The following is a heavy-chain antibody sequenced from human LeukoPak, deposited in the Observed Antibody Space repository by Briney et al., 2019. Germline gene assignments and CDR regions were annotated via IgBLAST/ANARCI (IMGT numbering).Heavy chain of an antibody. CDR2: INPSGGST. CDR3: RVSSGWSTDAFDI. CDR1: GYTFTSYY. Sequence: GASVKVSCKASGYTFTSYYMHWVRQAPGQGLEWMGIINPSGGSTSYAQKFQGRVTTTRDTSTSTVYMELSSLRSEDTAVYYCRVSSGWSTDAFDIWGQGTMVTVSS. J-gene: IGHJ3*02. D-gene: IGHD6-19*01. V-gene: IGHV1-46*01.